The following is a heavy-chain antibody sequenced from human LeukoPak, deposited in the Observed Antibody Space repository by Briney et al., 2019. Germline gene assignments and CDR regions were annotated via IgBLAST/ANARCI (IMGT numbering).Heavy chain of an antibody. V-gene: IGHV4-59*01. Sequence: SETLSLTCTVSGGSISSYYWSWLRQPPGKGLEWIGYIYYSGSTNYNPSLKSRVTISVDTSKNQFSLKLSSVTAADTAVYYCARVRPVDTAMVPYFDYWGQGTLVTVSS. D-gene: IGHD5-18*01. J-gene: IGHJ4*02. CDR1: GGSISSYY. CDR3: ARVRPVDTAMVPYFDY. CDR2: IYYSGST.